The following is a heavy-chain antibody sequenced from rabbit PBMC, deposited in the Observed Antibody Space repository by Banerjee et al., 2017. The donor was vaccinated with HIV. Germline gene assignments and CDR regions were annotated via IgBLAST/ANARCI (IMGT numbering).Heavy chain of an antibody. V-gene: IGHV1S7*01. Sequence: QLVESGGGLVTLGVSLKLSCKASGIDLSNYGISWVRQVPGKGLEWIGYSAPGFGNTKYVSWVNGRFTISSDNAHNTLYLQLNSLTAADTATYFCARGDGAYAGYDGLWGQGTLVTVS. CDR1: GIDLSNYG. D-gene: IGHD7-1*01. J-gene: IGHJ4*01. CDR3: ARGDGAYAGYDGL. CDR2: SAPGFGNT.